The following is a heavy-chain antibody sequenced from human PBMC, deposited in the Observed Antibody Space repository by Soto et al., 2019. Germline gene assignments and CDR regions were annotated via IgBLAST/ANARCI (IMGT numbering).Heavy chain of an antibody. CDR1: GCSISSGGYS. V-gene: IGHV4-30-2*01. CDR2: IYHSGST. D-gene: IGHD1-7*01. CDR3: ARGGGGTTGMWYYYYGMDV. J-gene: IGHJ6*02. Sequence: PSETLSLTCAVSGCSISSGGYSWSWIRQPPGKGLEWIGYIYHSGSTYYNPSLKSRVTISVDRSKNQFSLKLSSVTAADTAVYYCARGGGGTTGMWYYYYGMDVWGQGTTVTVSS.